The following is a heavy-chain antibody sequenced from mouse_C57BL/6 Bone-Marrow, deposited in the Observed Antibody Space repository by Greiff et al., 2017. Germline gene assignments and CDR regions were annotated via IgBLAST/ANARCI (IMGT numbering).Heavy chain of an antibody. CDR1: GYTFTSYW. CDR3: ARRDYSKRGNFDY. D-gene: IGHD2-5*01. CDR2: IDPSDSYT. J-gene: IGHJ2*01. V-gene: IGHV1-69*01. Sequence: QVQLQQPGAELVVPGASVKLSCKASGYTFTSYWMHWVKQRPGQGLEWIGEIDPSDSYTNYNQKFKGKSTLTVDKSSSTAYMQLSSLTSEDSAVYYCARRDYSKRGNFDYWGQGTTLTVSS.